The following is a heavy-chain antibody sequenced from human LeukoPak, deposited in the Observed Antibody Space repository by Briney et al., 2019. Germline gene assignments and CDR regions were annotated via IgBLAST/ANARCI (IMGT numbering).Heavy chain of an antibody. CDR3: ARDPALYCSSTSCYHWFDP. Sequence: ASVKVSCKASGYTFTSYGISWVRQAPGQGLEWMGWISAYNGNTNYAQKLQGRVTMTTDTSTSTAYMELRSLRSDDTAVYYCARDPALYCSSTSCYHWFDPWGQGTLVTVSS. V-gene: IGHV1-18*01. CDR2: ISAYNGNT. J-gene: IGHJ5*02. CDR1: GYTFTSYG. D-gene: IGHD2-2*01.